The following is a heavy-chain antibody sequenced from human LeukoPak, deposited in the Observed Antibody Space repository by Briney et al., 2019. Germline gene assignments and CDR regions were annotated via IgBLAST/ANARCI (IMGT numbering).Heavy chain of an antibody. V-gene: IGHV3-30*04. CDR1: GFTFSSYA. Sequence: GRSLRLSCAASGFTFSSYAMHWVRQAPGKGLEWVAVISYDGSNKYYADSVKGRFTISRDNSKNTLYLQMNSLRAEDTAVYYCAGLGGYCSGGSCYEVFDYWGQGTLVTVSS. D-gene: IGHD2-15*01. J-gene: IGHJ4*02. CDR2: ISYDGSNK. CDR3: AGLGGYCSGGSCYEVFDY.